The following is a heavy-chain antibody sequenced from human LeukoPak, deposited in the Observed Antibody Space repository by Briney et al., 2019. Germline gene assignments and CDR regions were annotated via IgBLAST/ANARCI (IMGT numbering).Heavy chain of an antibody. J-gene: IGHJ6*03. CDR1: GFTFSSYG. CDR2: IRYDGSNK. V-gene: IGHV3-30*02. D-gene: IGHD2-2*01. Sequence: GGSLRLSCAASGFTFSSYGMHWVRQAPGKGLEWVAFIRYDGSNKYYADSVKGRFTISRDNSKNTLYLQLNSLRAEDTAVYYCAKDYCSSTSCYQSRRTFDYYYMDVWGKGTTVTVSS. CDR3: AKDYCSSTSCYQSRRTFDYYYMDV.